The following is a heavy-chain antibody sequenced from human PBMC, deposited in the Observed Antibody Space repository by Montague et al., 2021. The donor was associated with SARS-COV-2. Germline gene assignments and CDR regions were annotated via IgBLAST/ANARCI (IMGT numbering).Heavy chain of an antibody. CDR3: VAEWLAIYYVEF. CDR2: IFYSGSS. V-gene: IGHV4-39*01. D-gene: IGHD6-19*01. Sequence: IFYSGSSXYNPSLKSRVTISVDTSKNQFSLRLSSVTAADTAVYYCVAEWLAIYYVEFWGQGTL. J-gene: IGHJ4*02.